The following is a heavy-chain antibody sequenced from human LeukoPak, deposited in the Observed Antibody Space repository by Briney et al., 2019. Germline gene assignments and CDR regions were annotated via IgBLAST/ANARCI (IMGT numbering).Heavy chain of an antibody. CDR3: ARDLPRDGDYVYYYGMDV. CDR1: GFTGSNNY. D-gene: IGHD4-17*01. CDR2: ISSSSSYI. J-gene: IGHJ6*02. Sequence: GGSLRLSCAASGFTGSNNYMNWVRQAPGKGLEWVSSISSSSSYIYYADSVKGRFTISRDNAKNSLYLQMNSLRAEDTAVYYCARDLPRDGDYVYYYGMDVWGQGTTVTVSS. V-gene: IGHV3-21*01.